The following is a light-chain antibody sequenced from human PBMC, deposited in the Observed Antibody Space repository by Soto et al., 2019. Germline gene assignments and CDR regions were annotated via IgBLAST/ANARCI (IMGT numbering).Light chain of an antibody. CDR1: NSDVGSYNL. CDR2: DGS. J-gene: IGLJ1*01. CDR3: CSYAGSVTFYV. Sequence: QSALTQPASVSGSPGQSITISCTGTNSDVGSYNLVSWYQQHPGKAPKLMIFDGSQRPSGVSNRFSGSKSGNTASLTISGLQAEDEADYYCCSYAGSVTFYVFGTGTKVTVL. V-gene: IGLV2-23*01.